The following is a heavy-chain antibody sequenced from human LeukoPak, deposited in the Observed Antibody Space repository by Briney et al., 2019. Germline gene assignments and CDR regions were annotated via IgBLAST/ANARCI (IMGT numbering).Heavy chain of an antibody. Sequence: GGSLRLSCAASGFTFSSYSMSWVRQAPGKGLEWVSSITSSSSYIYYADSVKGRFTISRDNAKNSLYLQMNSLRAEDTALYYCARYRFVVGATDSFDIWGQGTMVTVSS. J-gene: IGHJ3*02. CDR1: GFTFSSYS. V-gene: IGHV3-21*01. CDR2: ITSSSSYI. CDR3: ARYRFVVGATDSFDI. D-gene: IGHD1-26*01.